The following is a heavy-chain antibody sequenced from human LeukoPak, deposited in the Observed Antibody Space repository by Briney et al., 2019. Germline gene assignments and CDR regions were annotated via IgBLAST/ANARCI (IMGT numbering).Heavy chain of an antibody. J-gene: IGHJ3*02. Sequence: SGGSLRLSCTASGFTFSSYSLNWVRQAPGKGLEWVSSVSTGSNYIYYADSVKGRFTISRDNDKNSLYLQMNSLRVEDTAVYYCARVFSPSLTVFIIRGAFDIWGQGTMVIVSS. V-gene: IGHV3-21*01. D-gene: IGHD3-3*01. CDR1: GFTFSSYS. CDR3: ARVFSPSLTVFIIRGAFDI. CDR2: VSTGSNYI.